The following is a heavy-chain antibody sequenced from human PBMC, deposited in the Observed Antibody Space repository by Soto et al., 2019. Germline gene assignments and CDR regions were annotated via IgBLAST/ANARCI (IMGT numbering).Heavy chain of an antibody. CDR2: IYYSGST. CDR3: ARNLPAAMHDWFDP. Sequence: QLQLQESGPGLVKPSETLSLTCTVSGGSISSSSYYWGWIRQPPGKGLEWIGSIYYSGSTYYNPALTSRVTISVDTSKNQFSLKLSSVPAADTAVYYCARNLPAAMHDWFDPWGQGTLVTVSS. J-gene: IGHJ5*02. CDR1: GGSISSSSYY. D-gene: IGHD2-2*01. V-gene: IGHV4-39*01.